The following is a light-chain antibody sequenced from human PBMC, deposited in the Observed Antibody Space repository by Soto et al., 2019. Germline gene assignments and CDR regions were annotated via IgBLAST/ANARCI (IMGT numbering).Light chain of an antibody. V-gene: IGKV3-15*01. Sequence: EIVMTQSPATLSVSPGDRATLSCRASQSVSINLAWYQQKPGQAPRLLFYGASTRATGIPARFSGSGSGTEFTLPISSLQSEDFAVYYCQQYNNWPPLTFGGGTKVEIK. CDR2: GAS. J-gene: IGKJ4*01. CDR1: QSVSIN. CDR3: QQYNNWPPLT.